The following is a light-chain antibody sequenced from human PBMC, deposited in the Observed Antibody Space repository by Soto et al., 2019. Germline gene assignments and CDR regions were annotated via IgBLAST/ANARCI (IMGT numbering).Light chain of an antibody. CDR3: NSYSTRSTPLV. V-gene: IGLV2-14*03. J-gene: IGLJ2*01. Sequence: QSALTQPASVSGSPGQSITISCTGTSSDVGHYDYVSWYQQHPGKAPRLMIYDVNNRPSGVSNRFSGSKSGNTASLTSSGLQAEYEADYYCNSYSTRSTPLVFGGGTKLTVL. CDR1: SSDVGHYDY. CDR2: DVN.